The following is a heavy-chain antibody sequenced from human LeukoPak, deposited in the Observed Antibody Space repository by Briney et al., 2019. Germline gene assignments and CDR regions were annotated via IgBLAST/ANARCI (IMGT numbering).Heavy chain of an antibody. J-gene: IGHJ4*02. Sequence: SETLSLTCTVSGGSISSYYWSWIRQPAGKGLEWIGNIYYSGSTYYNPSLKSRVTISVDTSRNQFSLKLSSVTATDTALYYCARDYGAYYFDYWGQGTLVTVSS. CDR1: GGSISSYY. V-gene: IGHV4-59*04. CDR2: IYYSGST. CDR3: ARDYGAYYFDY. D-gene: IGHD4-17*01.